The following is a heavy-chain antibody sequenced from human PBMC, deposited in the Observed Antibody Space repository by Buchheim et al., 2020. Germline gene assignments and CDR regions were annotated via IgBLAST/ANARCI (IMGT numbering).Heavy chain of an antibody. D-gene: IGHD1-26*01. CDR2: INPNSGGT. CDR3: ARARYSGSYYFDY. V-gene: IGHV1-2*06. CDR1: GYTFTGYY. Sequence: QVQLVQSGAEVKKPGASVTVSCKASGYTFTGYYMHWVRQAPGQGLEWMVRINPNSGGTKYAQKFQGRVTMTRDTSLSPAYMELSRLRSVDTAVYYCARARYSGSYYFDYWGQGTL. J-gene: IGHJ4*02.